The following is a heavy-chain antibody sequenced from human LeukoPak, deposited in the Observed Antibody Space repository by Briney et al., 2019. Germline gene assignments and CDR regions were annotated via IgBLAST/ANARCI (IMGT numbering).Heavy chain of an antibody. D-gene: IGHD2-15*01. Sequence: GPVKVSCKVSGYTLTELSMHWVRQAPGKGLEWMGGFDPEDGETIYAQKFQGRVTMTEDTSTDTAYMELSSLRSEDTAVYYCATSQGIGDFADYWGQGTLVTVSS. J-gene: IGHJ4*02. CDR3: ATSQGIGDFADY. CDR2: FDPEDGET. CDR1: GYTLTELS. V-gene: IGHV1-24*01.